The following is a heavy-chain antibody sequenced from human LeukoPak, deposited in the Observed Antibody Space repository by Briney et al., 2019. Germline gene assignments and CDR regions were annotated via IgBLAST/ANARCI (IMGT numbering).Heavy chain of an antibody. Sequence: GGSLRLSCAASGFTFSSYWMSWVRQAPGKGLEWVANIKQDGSEKYYVDSVEGRFTISRDNAKNSLYLQMNSLRAEDTAVYYCATSLGLEDPYYYYYMDVWGKGTTVTVSS. V-gene: IGHV3-7*01. J-gene: IGHJ6*03. CDR2: IKQDGSEK. CDR3: ATSLGLEDPYYYYYMDV. CDR1: GFTFSSYW. D-gene: IGHD1-1*01.